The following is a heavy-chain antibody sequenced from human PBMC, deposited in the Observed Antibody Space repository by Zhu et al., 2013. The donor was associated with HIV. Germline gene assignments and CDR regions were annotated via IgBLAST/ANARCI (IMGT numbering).Heavy chain of an antibody. J-gene: IGHJ5*02. CDR1: GGTFSSYA. CDR2: IIPIFGTA. CDR3: AREPSSSYYDFWSGYLGGDNWFDP. D-gene: IGHD3-3*01. Sequence: VQLVQSGAEVKKPGSSVKVSCKASGGTFSSYAISWVRQAPGQGLEWMGGIIPIFGTANYAQKFQGRVTITADESTSTAYMELSSLRSEDTAVYYCAREPSSSYYDFWSGYLGGDNWFDPWGQGTLVTVSS. V-gene: IGHV1-69*01.